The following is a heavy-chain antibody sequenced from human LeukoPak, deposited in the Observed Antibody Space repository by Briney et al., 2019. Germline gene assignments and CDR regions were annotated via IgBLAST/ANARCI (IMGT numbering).Heavy chain of an antibody. D-gene: IGHD3-22*01. CDR3: ARGQLYYYDSSGYYYSPLDY. Sequence: SETLSLTCAVDGGSFSGYYWSWIRQPPGKGLEWIGEINHSGSTNYNPSLKSRVTISVDTSKNQFSLKLSSVTAADTAVYYCARGQLYYYDSSGYYYSPLDYWGQGTLVTVSS. J-gene: IGHJ4*02. CDR1: GGSFSGYY. CDR2: INHSGST. V-gene: IGHV4-34*01.